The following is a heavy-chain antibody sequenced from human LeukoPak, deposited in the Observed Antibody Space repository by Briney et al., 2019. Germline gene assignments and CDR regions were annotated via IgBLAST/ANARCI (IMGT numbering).Heavy chain of an antibody. V-gene: IGHV3-48*01. CDR1: GFTFSSYS. D-gene: IGHD1-26*01. CDR2: ISSSSSTI. Sequence: PGGSLRLSCAASGFTFSSYSMNWVRQAPGKGLEWVSYISSSSSTIYYADSVKGRFTISRDNSKNTLYLQMNSLRAEDTAVYYCARLASGSYTDYWGQGTLVTVSS. J-gene: IGHJ4*02. CDR3: ARLASGSYTDY.